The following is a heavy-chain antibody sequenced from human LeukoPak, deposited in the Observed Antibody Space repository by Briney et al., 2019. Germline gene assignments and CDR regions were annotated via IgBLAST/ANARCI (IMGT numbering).Heavy chain of an antibody. D-gene: IGHD3-10*01. CDR2: LNPNTGGT. V-gene: IGHV1-2*06. J-gene: IGHJ4*02. CDR3: ARVPRSGSYIYFAY. Sequence: GASVKVPCKASEYTFTGYYLHGVRQAPGQGLEWMGRLNPNTGGTNYAQNFQGRVTMTRDTSISTVYMELSSLRSDDTALYYCARVPRSGSYIYFAYWGQGTLVTVSS. CDR1: EYTFTGYY.